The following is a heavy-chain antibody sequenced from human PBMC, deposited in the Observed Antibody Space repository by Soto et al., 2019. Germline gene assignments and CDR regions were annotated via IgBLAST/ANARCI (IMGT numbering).Heavy chain of an antibody. CDR1: GGTFSNYA. J-gene: IGHJ4*02. V-gene: IGHV1-69*05. CDR3: ARAAYYYESSGYYPGDY. D-gene: IGHD3-22*01. CDR2: IVPIFGTT. Sequence: EASVKVSCKVSGGTFSNYAIDWVRLAPGHGLEWMGGIVPIFGTTYYTQKFQGRVTFTRDTSASTVYMEVSSLRSEDTAVYYCARAAYYYESSGYYPGDYWGQGTLVTVSS.